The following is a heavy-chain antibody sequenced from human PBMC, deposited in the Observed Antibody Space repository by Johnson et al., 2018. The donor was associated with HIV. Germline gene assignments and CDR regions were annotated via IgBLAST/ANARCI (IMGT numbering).Heavy chain of an antibody. CDR1: GFTFSNAW. D-gene: IGHD1-26*01. Sequence: VQLVESGGGLVKPGGSLRLSCAASGFTFSNAWMSWVRQAPGKGLEWVGRIKSKTDGGTTDYAGPVKGRFTITRDDSKNTLYLQMNSLKTEDPAVYYCTTPSGSYVSSYDAFDIWGQGTMVTVSS. CDR2: IKSKTDGGTT. J-gene: IGHJ3*02. V-gene: IGHV3-15*01. CDR3: TTPSGSYVSSYDAFDI.